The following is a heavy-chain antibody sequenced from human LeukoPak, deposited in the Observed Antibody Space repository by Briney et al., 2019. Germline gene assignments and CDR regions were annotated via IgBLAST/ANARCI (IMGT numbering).Heavy chain of an antibody. CDR2: IYYSGST. Sequence: PSETLSLTCTVSGGSISSSSYYWGWIRQPPGKGLEWIGSIYYSGSTYYNPSLKSRVTISVDTSKNQFSLKLSSVTAADTAVYYCATSYYYDSSGYLSFDYWGQGTLVTVSS. CDR1: GGSISSSSYY. V-gene: IGHV4-39*07. D-gene: IGHD3-22*01. J-gene: IGHJ4*02. CDR3: ATSYYYDSSGYLSFDY.